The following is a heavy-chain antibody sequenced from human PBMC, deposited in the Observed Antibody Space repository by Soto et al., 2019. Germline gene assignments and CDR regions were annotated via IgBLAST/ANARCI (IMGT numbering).Heavy chain of an antibody. J-gene: IGHJ4*02. D-gene: IGHD2-21*01. CDR1: GSRFSNYV. CDR3: AREGRGKKDGYNGLVSLGY. Sequence: SVKVSCKVSGSRFSNYVISWVRQAPGHGLEWLGRIIPIFNSTKYAQSFQGRVTITADKSTSTASLELSSLRSDDTAVYYCAREGRGKKDGYNGLVSLGYWGQGTLVTVSS. V-gene: IGHV1-69*06. CDR2: IIPIFNST.